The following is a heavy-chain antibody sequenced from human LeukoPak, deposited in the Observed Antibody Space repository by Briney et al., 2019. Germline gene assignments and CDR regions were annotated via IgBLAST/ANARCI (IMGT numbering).Heavy chain of an antibody. CDR1: GGSISSGSYY. CDR3: ARPDSSGDRYAFDI. D-gene: IGHD3-22*01. J-gene: IGHJ3*02. CDR2: IYTSGST. Sequence: PSETLSLTCTISGGSISSGSYYWSWIRQPAGKGLEWIGRIYTSGSTNYNPSLKSRVTISVDTSKNQFSLKLSSVTAADTAVYYCARPDSSGDRYAFDIWGQGTMVTVSS. V-gene: IGHV4-61*02.